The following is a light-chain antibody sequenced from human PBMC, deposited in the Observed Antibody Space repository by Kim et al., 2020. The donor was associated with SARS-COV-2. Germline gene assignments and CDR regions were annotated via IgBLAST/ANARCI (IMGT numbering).Light chain of an antibody. Sequence: SSELTQDPAVSVALGQTVRITCQGDSLRSYYASWYQQKPGQAPVLVIYAKNNRPSGIPDRFSGSSSGNTASLTITGAQAEDEADYYCNSRDSSGNHHVVFGGGTQLTVL. V-gene: IGLV3-19*01. CDR3: NSRDSSGNHHVV. CDR2: AKN. J-gene: IGLJ2*01. CDR1: SLRSYY.